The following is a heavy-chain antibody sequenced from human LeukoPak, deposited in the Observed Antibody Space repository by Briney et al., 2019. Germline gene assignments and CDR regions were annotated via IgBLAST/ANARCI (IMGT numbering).Heavy chain of an antibody. CDR3: AKSGWPIFHNWFDP. V-gene: IGHV1-18*01. D-gene: IGHD6-19*01. Sequence: ASVKVSCKASGYTFTSYGISWVRQAPGQGLEWMGWISAYNGNTNYAQRLQGRVTMTTDTSTSTAYMELRSLGSDDTAVYYCAKSGWPIFHNWFDPWGQGTLVTVSS. CDR2: ISAYNGNT. J-gene: IGHJ5*02. CDR1: GYTFTSYG.